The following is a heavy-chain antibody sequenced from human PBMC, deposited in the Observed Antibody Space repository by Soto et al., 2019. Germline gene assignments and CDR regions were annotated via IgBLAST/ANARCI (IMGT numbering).Heavy chain of an antibody. D-gene: IGHD3-16*02. CDR3: AKDQGDTGWYDYVWGSYRYTNYYGIDV. CDR2: ISGSGGST. CDR1: GVTFSSYA. V-gene: IGHV3-23*01. Sequence: GGSLRLSCAASGVTFSSYAMGWVRQAPGKGLEWVSAISGSGGSTYYADSVKGRFTISRDNSKNTLYLQMNSLRAEDTAVYYCAKDQGDTGWYDYVWGSYRYTNYYGIDVWGQGTTVTVSS. J-gene: IGHJ6*02.